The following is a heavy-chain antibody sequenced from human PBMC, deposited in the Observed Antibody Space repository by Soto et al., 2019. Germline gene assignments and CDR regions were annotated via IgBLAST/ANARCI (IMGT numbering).Heavy chain of an antibody. CDR3: WGRLRYFDWTSYGMDV. Sequence: ASVKVSCKAPGYAFTSYDINWVRQATGQGLEWMGWMNPNSGNTGYAQKFQGRVTMTRNTSISTAYMELSSLRSEDTAVYYCWGRLRYFDWTSYGMDVWGQGTTVTVSS. J-gene: IGHJ6*02. CDR2: MNPNSGNT. CDR1: GYAFTSYD. V-gene: IGHV1-8*01. D-gene: IGHD3-9*01.